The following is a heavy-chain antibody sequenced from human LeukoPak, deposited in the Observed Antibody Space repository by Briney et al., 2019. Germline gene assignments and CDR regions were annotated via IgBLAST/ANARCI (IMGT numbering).Heavy chain of an antibody. J-gene: IGHJ4*02. V-gene: IGHV4-59*01. Sequence: SETLSLTCTVSGDSISNYYWSWIRQPPGKGLDWIGYIFYSGSTNYNPSLKSRVTMSVDTSKSQFSLKLSSVTAADTAIYYCARYNSGWSYFDYWGQGTRVTVSS. CDR3: ARYNSGWSYFDY. CDR1: GDSISNYY. CDR2: IFYSGST. D-gene: IGHD6-19*01.